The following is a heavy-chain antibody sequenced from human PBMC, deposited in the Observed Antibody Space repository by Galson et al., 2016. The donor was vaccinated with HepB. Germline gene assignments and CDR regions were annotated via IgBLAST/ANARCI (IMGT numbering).Heavy chain of an antibody. Sequence: SLRLSCAASGFTFSNFVISWVRQAPGKGLEWVSGISGSGSHTYYADSVKGRFTISRDNSKNTVYLLMNSLRAEDTSVYYCARSPGGGGAPYYLDVWGKGTTVTVSS. CDR2: ISGSGSHT. CDR3: ARSPGGGGAPYYLDV. CDR1: GFTFSNFV. D-gene: IGHD3-16*01. J-gene: IGHJ6*03. V-gene: IGHV3-23*01.